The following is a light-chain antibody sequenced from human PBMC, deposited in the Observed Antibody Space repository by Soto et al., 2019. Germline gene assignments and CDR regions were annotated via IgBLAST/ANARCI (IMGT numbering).Light chain of an antibody. CDR3: HHRRQWPLS. Sequence: EIVLTQYPATLSLSPGARDTLSCRASQSISSYLAWYQQKPGQAPRLLIYDASNRAAGIPARFSGAGSGTDFTLTITSLEPEDFAGDYGHHRRQWPLSFGGGSKVEIK. J-gene: IGKJ4*01. V-gene: IGKV3-11*01. CDR1: QSISSY. CDR2: DAS.